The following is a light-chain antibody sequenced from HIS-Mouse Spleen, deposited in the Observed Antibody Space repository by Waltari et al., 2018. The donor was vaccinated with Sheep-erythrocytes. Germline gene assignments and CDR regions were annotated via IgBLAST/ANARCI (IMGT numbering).Light chain of an antibody. Sequence: QSALTQPRSVSGSPGQSVTISCTGPSSDVGGYNYFSWYPQHPGKAPKLMIYDVSKRPSGVPDRFSGSKSGNTASLTISGLQAEDEADYYCCSYAGSYNHVFATGTKVTVL. CDR2: DVS. CDR3: CSYAGSYNHV. CDR1: SSDVGGYNY. V-gene: IGLV2-11*01. J-gene: IGLJ1*01.